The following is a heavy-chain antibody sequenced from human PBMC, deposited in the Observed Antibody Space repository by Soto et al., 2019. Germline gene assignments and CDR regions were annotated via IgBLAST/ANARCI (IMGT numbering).Heavy chain of an antibody. Sequence: KTSETLSLTCTVSGGSISSSSYYWGWIRQPPGKGLEWIGSIYYSGSTYYNPSLKSRVTISVDTSKNQFSLKLSSVTAADTAVYYCARTDSEYSSPGYYYYGMDVWGQGTTVTVS. D-gene: IGHD6-6*01. CDR1: GGSISSSSYY. J-gene: IGHJ6*02. CDR2: IYYSGST. CDR3: ARTDSEYSSPGYYYYGMDV. V-gene: IGHV4-39*01.